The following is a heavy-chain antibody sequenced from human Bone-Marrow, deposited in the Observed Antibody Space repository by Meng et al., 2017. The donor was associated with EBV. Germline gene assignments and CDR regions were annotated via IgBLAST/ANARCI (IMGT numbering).Heavy chain of an antibody. CDR1: VYYFTIYV. D-gene: IGHD3-10*01. V-gene: IGHV1-8*01. Sequence: VLRVESGAEGEKAWASVKISCKAAVYYFTIYVIYWVRQATGQGLWWMGGMNPNSGNTGYAQKFQGRVTMTRNTSSSTAYMELRSLRSGETAVYYCAREGENYWGQGTLVTVSS. CDR2: MNPNSGNT. CDR3: AREGENY. J-gene: IGHJ4*02.